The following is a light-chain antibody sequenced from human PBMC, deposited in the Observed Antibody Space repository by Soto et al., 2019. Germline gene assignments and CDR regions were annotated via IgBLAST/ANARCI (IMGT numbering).Light chain of an antibody. CDR2: DIS. CDR3: QQYLDWPLT. J-gene: IGKJ4*01. V-gene: IGKV3-15*01. CDR1: QSVTTN. Sequence: EIVMTQSPGTLSVSPGERVTHSCRASQSVTTNFAWYQQKPGQTPRLLIYDISARASGIRGRFSGSGSGTDFTLTISSLQSEDSAVYYCQQYLDWPLTFGGGTKVEI.